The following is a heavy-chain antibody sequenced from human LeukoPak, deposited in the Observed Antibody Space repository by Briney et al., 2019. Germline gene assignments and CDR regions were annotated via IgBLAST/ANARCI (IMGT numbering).Heavy chain of an antibody. V-gene: IGHV1-2*02. D-gene: IGHD3-10*01. CDR3: ARGRRYYGSGSTFDY. CDR1: GYTFTGYY. J-gene: IGHJ4*02. Sequence: ASVKVSCKASGYTFTGYYMHWVRQAPGQGLEWMGWINPNSGGTNYAQKFQGRVTMTRDTSISTAYMELSRLRSDDTAVYYCARGRRYYGSGSTFDYWGQGTLVTVSS. CDR2: INPNSGGT.